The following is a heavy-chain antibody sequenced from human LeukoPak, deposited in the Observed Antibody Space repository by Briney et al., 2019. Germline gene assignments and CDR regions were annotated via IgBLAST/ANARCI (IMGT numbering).Heavy chain of an antibody. CDR2: ISAQHGQT. V-gene: IGHV1-18*01. CDR3: ARGPSGYHNT. D-gene: IGHD5-12*01. CDR1: GYSENFYG. J-gene: IGHJ4*02. Sequence: ASVKVSCKTSGYSENFYGITWVRQVAGQGLEWMGWISAQHGQTEYAPNSQDRVTMTTDTYTNTAYMELRSLRSDDTAVYYCARGPSGYHNTGGQGTLVTVSS.